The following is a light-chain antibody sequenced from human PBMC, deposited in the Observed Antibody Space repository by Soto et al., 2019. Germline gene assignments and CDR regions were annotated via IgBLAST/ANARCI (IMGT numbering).Light chain of an antibody. CDR3: LQDDNYPLT. CDR2: AAS. V-gene: IGKV1-6*01. CDR1: QGIRND. J-gene: IGKJ4*01. Sequence: AIHMTQSPSSLSASVGDRVTITCRASQGIRNDLGWYQQKPGKAPKLLIYAASTLQSGVPSRFSGSGSGTDFTLTISSLHPEDFATYYCLQDDNYPLTFGGGTKVDIK.